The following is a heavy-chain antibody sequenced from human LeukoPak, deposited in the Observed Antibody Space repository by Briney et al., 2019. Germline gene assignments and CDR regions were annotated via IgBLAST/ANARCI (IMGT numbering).Heavy chain of an antibody. CDR1: GFTFSSYS. CDR2: ISSSSSYI. V-gene: IGHV3-21*01. D-gene: IGHD2-2*01. Sequence: GGSLRLSCAASGFTFSSYSMNWVRQAPGKGLEWVSCISSSSSYIYYADSVKGRFTIARDNAKNSLYLQMNSLRAEDTAVYYCARGSDVVVPAAITAVFDYWGQGTLVTVSS. J-gene: IGHJ4*02. CDR3: ARGSDVVVPAAITAVFDY.